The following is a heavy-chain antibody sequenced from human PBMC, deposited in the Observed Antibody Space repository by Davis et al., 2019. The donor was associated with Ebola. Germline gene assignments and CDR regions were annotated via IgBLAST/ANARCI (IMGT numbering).Heavy chain of an antibody. D-gene: IGHD1-26*01. CDR2: FSGSGDST. V-gene: IGHV3-23*01. CDR1: GFTFRAYG. Sequence: GESLKISCAASGFTFRAYGMAWVRQAPGKGLEWVSGFSGSGDSTYHADSVEGRFTISRDNSKNTLYLQMNSLRAEDTAVYYCARDPRIVGATDAFDIWGQGTMVTVSS. CDR3: ARDPRIVGATDAFDI. J-gene: IGHJ3*02.